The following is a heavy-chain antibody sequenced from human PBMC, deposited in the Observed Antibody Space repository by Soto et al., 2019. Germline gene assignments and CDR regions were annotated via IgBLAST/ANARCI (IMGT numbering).Heavy chain of an antibody. Sequence: QVQLQESGPGLVKPSQTLSLTCTVSGGSITSGGYYWSWIRQHPGKGLEWIGYIYYSGFTHYNPSLKSRVTTAVDTSKKQFSLKLSSVTAADTDVYYCARSVFPWGQGTLVNVSS. CDR2: IYYSGFT. CDR3: ARSVFP. CDR1: GGSITSGGYY. J-gene: IGHJ5*02. V-gene: IGHV4-31*03.